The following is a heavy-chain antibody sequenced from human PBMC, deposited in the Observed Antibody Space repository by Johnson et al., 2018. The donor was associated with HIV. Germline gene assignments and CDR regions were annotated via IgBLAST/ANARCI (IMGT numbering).Heavy chain of an antibody. CDR2: IYSGGST. D-gene: IGHD1-26*01. Sequence: VQLVESGGGVVRPGRSLRLSCGASGFTVSSNYMNWVRQAPGKGLEWVSVIYSGGSTYYADSVKGRFTISRDNAKNSLYLQMNSLRAEDTALYYCARWSTEGSDAFDIWGQGTMVTVSS. CDR1: GFTVSSNY. J-gene: IGHJ3*02. CDR3: ARWSTEGSDAFDI. V-gene: IGHV3-66*01.